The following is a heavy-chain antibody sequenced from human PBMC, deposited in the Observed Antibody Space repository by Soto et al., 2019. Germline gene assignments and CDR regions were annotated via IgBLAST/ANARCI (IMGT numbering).Heavy chain of an antibody. CDR1: GYTFTSYA. CDR3: ARDPLLRFLEWSQGDRYFDY. V-gene: IGHV1-3*01. CDR2: INAGNGNT. D-gene: IGHD3-3*01. Sequence: ASVKVSCKASGYTFTSYAMHWVRQAPGQGLEWMGWINAGNGNTKYSQKFQGRVTITRDTSASTAYMELSSLRSEDTAVYYCARDPLLRFLEWSQGDRYFDYWGQ. J-gene: IGHJ4*03.